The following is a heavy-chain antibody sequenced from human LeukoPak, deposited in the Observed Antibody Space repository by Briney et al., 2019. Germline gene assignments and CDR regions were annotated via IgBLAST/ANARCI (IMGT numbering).Heavy chain of an antibody. D-gene: IGHD3-3*01. CDR2: INPNSGGT. V-gene: IGHV1-2*02. Sequence: GASVKVSCKASGYTFTGYYMHWVRQAPGQGLEWMGWINPNSGGTNYAQKFQGRVTMTRDTSISTAYMELSRLRSDDTAVYYCARDGGGKADFWSGYLLDYYGMDVWGQGTTVTVSS. CDR1: GYTFTGYY. J-gene: IGHJ6*02. CDR3: ARDGGGKADFWSGYLLDYYGMDV.